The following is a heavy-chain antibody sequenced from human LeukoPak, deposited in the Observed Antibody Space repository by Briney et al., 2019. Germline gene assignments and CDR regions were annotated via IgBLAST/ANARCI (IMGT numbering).Heavy chain of an antibody. CDR3: AKDRVTQAGFGY. Sequence: GGSLRLSCAASGFTFSVYGMHWVRQAPGKGLEWVTFIQYDASNEYYADSVRGRFTISRDNSKYTLYLQMNSLRAEDTAVYYCAKDRVTQAGFGYWGQGALVTVSS. CDR1: GFTFSVYG. J-gene: IGHJ4*02. CDR2: IQYDASNE. V-gene: IGHV3-30*02. D-gene: IGHD3-10*01.